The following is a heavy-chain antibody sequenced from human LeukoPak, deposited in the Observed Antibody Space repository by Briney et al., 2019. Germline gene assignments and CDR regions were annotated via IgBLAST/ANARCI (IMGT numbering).Heavy chain of an antibody. D-gene: IGHD6-13*01. CDR2: ISGSGGST. CDR3: AKISYSSSWTGMDV. J-gene: IGHJ6*04. CDR1: GFTFSRNG. Sequence: GGSLRLSCAASGFTFSRNGMTWVRQAPGKGLEWVSAISGSGGSTYYADSVKGRFTISRDNTKNTLYLQMNSLRAEDTAVYYCAKISYSSSWTGMDVWGKGTTVTVSS. V-gene: IGHV3-23*01.